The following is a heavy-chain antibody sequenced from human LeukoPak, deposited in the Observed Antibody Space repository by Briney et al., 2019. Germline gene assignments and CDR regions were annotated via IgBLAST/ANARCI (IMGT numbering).Heavy chain of an antibody. Sequence: PSETLSLTCAVSGYSISSGYYWGWIRQPPGKGLEWIGSIYHSGSTYYNPSLKSRVTVSVDTSKNQFSLKLSSVTAADTAVYYCAGGSGIHTLDYWGQGTLVTVSS. J-gene: IGHJ4*02. V-gene: IGHV4-38-2*01. CDR1: GYSISSGYY. CDR3: AGGSGIHTLDY. CDR2: IYHSGST.